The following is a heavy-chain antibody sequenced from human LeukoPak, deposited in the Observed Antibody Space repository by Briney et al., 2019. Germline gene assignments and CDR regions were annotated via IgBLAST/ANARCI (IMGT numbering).Heavy chain of an antibody. D-gene: IGHD2-2*03. Sequence: PSETLSLTCTVSGGSISSYYWSWIRQPPGKGLEWIGHIYYSGSTNYNPSLKSRVTISVDTSKNQFSLKLSSVTAADTAVYYCARDGGYCSSTSCRAYGGMDVWGQGTTVTVSS. CDR3: ARDGGYCSSTSCRAYGGMDV. CDR2: IYYSGST. V-gene: IGHV4-59*01. J-gene: IGHJ6*02. CDR1: GGSISSYY.